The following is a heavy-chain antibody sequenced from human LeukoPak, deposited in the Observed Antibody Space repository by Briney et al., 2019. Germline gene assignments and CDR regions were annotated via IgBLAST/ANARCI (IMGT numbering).Heavy chain of an antibody. CDR2: TKQDGSRQ. J-gene: IGHJ3*02. V-gene: IGHV3-7*01. CDR3: ARGRDRGVIAHDAFDI. Sequence: GGSLRLSCAASGFTFRRHWMSWVRQAPGKGLEWVAHTKQDGSRQYYVDSVKGRFTISRDNAKSSQYLQMNSLRAEDTAVYYCARGRDRGVIAHDAFDIWGQGTMVTVSS. CDR1: GFTFRRHW. D-gene: IGHD3-10*01.